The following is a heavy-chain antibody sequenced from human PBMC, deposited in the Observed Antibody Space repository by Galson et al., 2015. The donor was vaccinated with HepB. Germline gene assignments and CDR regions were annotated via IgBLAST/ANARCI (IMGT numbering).Heavy chain of an antibody. V-gene: IGHV3-21*01. CDR3: ARDATGYCSGGSCYPNWFDP. J-gene: IGHJ5*02. Sequence: SLRLSCAASGFTFSSYSMNWARQAPGKGLEWVSSISSSSSNIYYDDSVKGRFTISRDNAKNSLYLQMNSLRAEDTAVYYCARDATGYCSGGSCYPNWFDPWGQGTLVTVSS. D-gene: IGHD2-15*01. CDR2: ISSSSSNI. CDR1: GFTFSSYS.